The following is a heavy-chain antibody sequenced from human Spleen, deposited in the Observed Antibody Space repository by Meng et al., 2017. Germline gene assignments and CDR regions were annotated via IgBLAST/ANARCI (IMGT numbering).Heavy chain of an antibody. J-gene: IGHJ4*02. V-gene: IGHV3-23*01. CDR1: GFTFNSCG. D-gene: IGHD4-17*01. CDR3: ARDAGCLTGTMFDH. CDR2: INNDGKNT. Sequence: GGSLRLSCGASGFTFNSCGMTWVRQAPGKGLEWVSTINNDGKNTHYADSVKGRFIISRDNSKDTFYLEMNRLRAEDTAIYYCARDAGCLTGTMFDHWGQGTQVTVSS.